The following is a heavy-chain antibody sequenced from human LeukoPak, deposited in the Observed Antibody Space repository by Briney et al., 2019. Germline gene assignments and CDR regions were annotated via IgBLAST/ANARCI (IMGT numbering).Heavy chain of an antibody. V-gene: IGHV1-18*01. J-gene: IGHJ3*02. CDR3: ARGDYYDSSGIQGDAFDI. Sequence: ASVKVSCKASGYTFTSYVISWVRQAPGQGLEWMGWISAYNGNTNYAQKLQGRVTMTTDTSTSTAYMELRSLRSDDTAVYYCARGDYYDSSGIQGDAFDIWGQGTMVTVSS. CDR1: GYTFTSYV. CDR2: ISAYNGNT. D-gene: IGHD3-22*01.